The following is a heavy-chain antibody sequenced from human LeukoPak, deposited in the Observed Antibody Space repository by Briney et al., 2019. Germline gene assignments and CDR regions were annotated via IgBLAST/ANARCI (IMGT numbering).Heavy chain of an antibody. J-gene: IGHJ4*02. V-gene: IGHV3-30-3*01. CDR1: GFTFSSYA. D-gene: IGHD6-13*01. CDR2: ISYDGSNK. CDR3: AKDRISQQLPDY. Sequence: GRSLRLSCAASGFTFSSYAMHWVRQAPGKGLEWVAVISYDGSNKYYADSVKGRFTISRDNSKNTLYLQMNSLRAEDTAVYYCAKDRISQQLPDYWGQGTLVTVSS.